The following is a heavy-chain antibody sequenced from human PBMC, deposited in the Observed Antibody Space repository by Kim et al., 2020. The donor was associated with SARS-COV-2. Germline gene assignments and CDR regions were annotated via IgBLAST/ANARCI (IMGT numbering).Heavy chain of an antibody. CDR3: ARISAGVTGPYYYGSGSGYYYGMDV. J-gene: IGHJ6*02. CDR1: GGSISSGSYY. Sequence: SETLSLTCTVSGGSISSGSYYWSWIRQPAGKGLEWIGRIYTSGRTNYNPSLKSRVTISVDTSKNQFSLKLSSVTAADTAVYYCARISAGVTGPYYYGSGSGYYYGMDVWGQGTTVTVSS. D-gene: IGHD3-10*01. V-gene: IGHV4-61*02. CDR2: IYTSGRT.